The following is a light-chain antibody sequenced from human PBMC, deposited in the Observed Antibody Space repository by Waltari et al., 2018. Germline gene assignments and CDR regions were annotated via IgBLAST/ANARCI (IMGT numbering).Light chain of an antibody. CDR2: EDT. Sequence: QSALTQPAPVSESPGQSITIPCTGTSSDVWGSNLISLYQQHPGKAPKLIIYEDTKRPSGVSNRFSGSKSGNTASLTISGLQAEDEADYYCCSYAASTISWVFGGGTKLTVL. V-gene: IGLV2-23*01. J-gene: IGLJ3*02. CDR3: CSYAASTISWV. CDR1: SSDVWGSNL.